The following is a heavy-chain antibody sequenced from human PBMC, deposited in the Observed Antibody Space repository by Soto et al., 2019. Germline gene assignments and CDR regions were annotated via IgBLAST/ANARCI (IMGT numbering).Heavy chain of an antibody. CDR3: AILPPRNVEHRDPYPS. Sequence: PSETLSLTCAVSGDSISSTFWWTWVRQPPGKGLEWIGEVYHSGSTRYNPSLKSRVTISVDKPNQFSLKLSSMTGADTAVYYCAILPPRNVEHRDPYPSSGQRTSDPGSS. V-gene: IGHV4-4*02. CDR1: GDSISSTFW. D-gene: IGHD2-2*02. CDR2: VYHSGST. J-gene: IGHJ5*01.